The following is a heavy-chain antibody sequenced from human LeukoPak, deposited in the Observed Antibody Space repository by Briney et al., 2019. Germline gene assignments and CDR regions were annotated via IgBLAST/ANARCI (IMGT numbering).Heavy chain of an antibody. CDR2: IYTSGST. J-gene: IGHJ6*03. Sequence: SETLSLTCTVSGGSISSYYWSWIRQPAGKGLEWIGRIYTSGSTNYNPSLKSRVTISVDTSKNQFSLKLSSVTAADTAVYYCARACGGVGIQLWLKGSSHYMDVWGKGTTVTVSS. CDR1: GGSISSYY. D-gene: IGHD5-18*01. V-gene: IGHV4-4*07. CDR3: ARACGGVGIQLWLKGSSHYMDV.